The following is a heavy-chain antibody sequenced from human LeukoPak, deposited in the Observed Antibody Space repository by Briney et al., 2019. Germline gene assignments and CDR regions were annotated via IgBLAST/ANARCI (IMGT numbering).Heavy chain of an antibody. CDR3: ARAYGIAVAGPLDY. D-gene: IGHD6-19*01. Sequence: GGSLRLSCAASGFTFSSCSMNWVRQAPGKGLEWVSYISSSSSTIYYADSVKGRFTISRDNAKNSLYLQMNSLRAEDTAAYYFARAYGIAVAGPLDYWGQGTLVTVSS. CDR2: ISSSSSTI. J-gene: IGHJ4*02. V-gene: IGHV3-48*01. CDR1: GFTFSSCS.